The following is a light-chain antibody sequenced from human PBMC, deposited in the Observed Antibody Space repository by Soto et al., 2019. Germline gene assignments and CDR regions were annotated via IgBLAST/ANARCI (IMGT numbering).Light chain of an antibody. J-gene: IGLJ3*02. Sequence: QSVLTQPASVSESPGQSISISCGGGRNDIGTYNLVSWYQQHPGKAPKLIIYEGNKRPSGVSNRFSGSRSGNMASLTISGLQAEDEADYYCCSYTDGSSLLFGGGTQLTVL. CDR3: CSYTDGSSLL. V-gene: IGLV2-23*01. CDR2: EGN. CDR1: RNDIGTYNL.